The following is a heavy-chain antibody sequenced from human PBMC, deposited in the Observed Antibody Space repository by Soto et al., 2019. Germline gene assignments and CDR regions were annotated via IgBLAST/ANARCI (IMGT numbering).Heavy chain of an antibody. Sequence: SGASGGNFVSYEVNRVRQATGKGLEWVSYISSSGSTTYYADSVKGRFTISRDNSQNTLYLHMNSLRAEDTAVYYCAKGRDYGGKYRDYWGQGTLVTVSS. V-gene: IGHV3-48*03. CDR1: GGNFVSYE. CDR2: ISSSGSTT. CDR3: AKGRDYGGKYRDY. D-gene: IGHD4-17*01. J-gene: IGHJ4*02.